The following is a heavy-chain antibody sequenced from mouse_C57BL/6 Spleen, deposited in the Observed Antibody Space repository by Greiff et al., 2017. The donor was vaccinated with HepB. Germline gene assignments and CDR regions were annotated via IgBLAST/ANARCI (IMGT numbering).Heavy chain of an antibody. Sequence: VQRVESGAELVKPGASVKISCKASGYAFSSYWMNWVKQRPGKGLEWIGQIYPGDGDTNYNGKFKGKATLTADKSSSTAYMQLSSLTSEDSAVYFCARLLRHWYFDVWGTGTTVTVSS. CDR1: GYAFSSYW. CDR3: ARLLRHWYFDV. D-gene: IGHD2-12*01. CDR2: IYPGDGDT. J-gene: IGHJ1*03. V-gene: IGHV1-80*01.